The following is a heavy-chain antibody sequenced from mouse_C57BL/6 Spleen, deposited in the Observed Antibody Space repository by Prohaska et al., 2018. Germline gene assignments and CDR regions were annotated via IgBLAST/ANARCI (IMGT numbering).Heavy chain of an antibody. Sequence: EVQLVESGGGLVQPKGSLKLSCAASGFSFNTYAMNRVRQAPGKGLEWVACIRSKSNNYATYYADSVKDRFTISRDDSESMLYLQMNNLKTEDTAMYYCVRHGDYSNPYYAMDYWGQGTSVTVSS. V-gene: IGHV10-1*01. CDR3: VRHGDYSNPYYAMDY. CDR2: IRSKSNNYAT. J-gene: IGHJ4*01. CDR1: GFSFNTYA. D-gene: IGHD2-5*01.